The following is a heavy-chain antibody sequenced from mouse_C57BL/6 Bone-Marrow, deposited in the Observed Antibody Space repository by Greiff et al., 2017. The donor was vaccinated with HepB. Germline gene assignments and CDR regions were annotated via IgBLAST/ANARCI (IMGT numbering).Heavy chain of an antibody. CDR3: ARLMITTGYYAMDY. V-gene: IGHV5-12*01. Sequence: DVQLVESGGGLVQPGGSLKLSCAASGFTFSDYYMYWVRQTPEKRLEWVAYISNGGGSTYYPDTVKGRFTISRDNAKNTLYLQMSRLKSEDTAMYYCARLMITTGYYAMDYWGQGTSVTVSS. J-gene: IGHJ4*01. CDR2: ISNGGGST. D-gene: IGHD2-4*01. CDR1: GFTFSDYY.